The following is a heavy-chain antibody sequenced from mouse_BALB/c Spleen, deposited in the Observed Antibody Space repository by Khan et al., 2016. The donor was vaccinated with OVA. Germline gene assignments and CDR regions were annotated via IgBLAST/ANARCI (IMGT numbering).Heavy chain of an antibody. D-gene: IGHD3-3*01. J-gene: IGHJ4*01. CDR1: GFTFSSYW. CDR2: IRLKSDNYAT. V-gene: IGHV6-3*01. Sequence: EVKLEESGGGLVQPGGSMKLSCVASGFTFSSYWMSWVRQSPEKGLEWVAEIRLKSDNYATHYAESVKGKFAISRDDSKSRLYLQMNNLKNEDTGIYYCTALGGALEYWGQGTSVTVSS. CDR3: TALGGALEY.